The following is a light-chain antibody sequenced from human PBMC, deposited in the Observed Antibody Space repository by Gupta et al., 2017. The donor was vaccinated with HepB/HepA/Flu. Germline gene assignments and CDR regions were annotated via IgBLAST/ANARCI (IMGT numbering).Light chain of an antibody. J-gene: IGLJ3*02. CDR1: NSNIGSNY. CDR3: AAWDDSRSGGV. V-gene: IGLV1-47*01. Sequence: SVLTQPPSASGTPGPRVTISCSGSNSNIGSNYVSWYHHSPGPAPKLLSYWNNDRPSGVPERFSGSNADTTATPAISGVRADDEADYYCAAWDDSRSGGVFGGGTKLTVL. CDR2: WNN.